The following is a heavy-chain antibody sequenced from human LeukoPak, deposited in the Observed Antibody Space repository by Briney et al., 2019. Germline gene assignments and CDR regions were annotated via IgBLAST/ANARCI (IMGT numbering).Heavy chain of an antibody. Sequence: PGRSLRLSCAASGFTFSSYAMHWVRQAPGKGLEWVAVISYDGSNKYYADSVKGRFTISRDNAKNSLYLQMNSLRAEDTAVYYCASGDYGDSLFDYWGQGTLVTVSS. CDR2: ISYDGSNK. D-gene: IGHD4-17*01. J-gene: IGHJ4*02. V-gene: IGHV3-30-3*01. CDR3: ASGDYGDSLFDY. CDR1: GFTFSSYA.